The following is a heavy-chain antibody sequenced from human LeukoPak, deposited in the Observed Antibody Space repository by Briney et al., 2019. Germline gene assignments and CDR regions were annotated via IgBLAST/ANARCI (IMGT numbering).Heavy chain of an antibody. CDR2: ISAYNGNT. J-gene: IGHJ4*02. Sequence: ASVKVSCKASGYTFTNNAFSWVRQAPGQGLEWMGWISAYNGNTHYAQTLQGRVTMTTDTSTSTAYMELRSLRSDDTAVYYCARSSKIAVAGSGRSLDYWGQGTLVTVSS. V-gene: IGHV1-18*01. CDR3: ARSSKIAVAGSGRSLDY. CDR1: GYTFTNNA. D-gene: IGHD6-19*01.